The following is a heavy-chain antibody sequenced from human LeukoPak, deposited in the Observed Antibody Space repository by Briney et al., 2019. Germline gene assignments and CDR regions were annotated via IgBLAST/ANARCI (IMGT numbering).Heavy chain of an antibody. D-gene: IGHD6-19*01. CDR2: ISGSGGST. CDR1: GFTFSSYA. CDR3: AKDGEGRYSSGWYWDY. V-gene: IGHV3-23*01. Sequence: GGSLRLSCAASGFTFSSYAMSWVRQAPGKGLEWVSAISGSGGSTYYADSVKGRFTISRDNSKNTLYLQMNSLRAEDTAVYYCAKDGEGRYSSGWYWDYWGQGTLVTVSS. J-gene: IGHJ4*02.